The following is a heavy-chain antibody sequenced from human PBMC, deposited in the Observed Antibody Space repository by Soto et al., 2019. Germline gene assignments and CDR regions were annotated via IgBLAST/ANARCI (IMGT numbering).Heavy chain of an antibody. J-gene: IGHJ4*02. CDR1: GFAFSSYA. CDR3: VKEEGYSFDY. V-gene: IGHV3-64D*06. CDR2: VSSNGRIT. Sequence: GGSLILSCSASGFAFSSYAMHWVRQAPGKGLEHVSAVSSNGRITDYADSVKGRFTISKDSSKSTVYLRMSSLRPEDTAMYYCVKEEGYSFDYWGQGTLVTVSS.